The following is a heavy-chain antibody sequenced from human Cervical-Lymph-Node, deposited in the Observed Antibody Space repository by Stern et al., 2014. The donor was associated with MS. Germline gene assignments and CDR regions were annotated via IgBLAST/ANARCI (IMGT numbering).Heavy chain of an antibody. CDR1: GYTFTDYH. D-gene: IGHD1-26*01. CDR3: ARVAPTVGAAY. CDR2: ISPAGGRT. Sequence: VQLVESGAEVKEPGASVKVSCTASGYTFTDYHIQWVRQAPGPGLEWMGMISPAGGRTAYAPKFRGRVTMTRDKSTATVYMELNSLRSEDAAVYFCARVAPTVGAAYWGQGTLVTVSS. V-gene: IGHV1-46*01. J-gene: IGHJ4*02.